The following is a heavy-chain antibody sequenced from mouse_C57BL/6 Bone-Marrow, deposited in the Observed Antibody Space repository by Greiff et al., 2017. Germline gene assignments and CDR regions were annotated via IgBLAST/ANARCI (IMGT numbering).Heavy chain of an antibody. D-gene: IGHD3-2*02. V-gene: IGHV1-58*01. CDR2: IYIGNGYT. CDR3: ERGAAQAPFAY. J-gene: IGHJ3*01. Sequence: EVQLVESGAELVRPWSSVTMSCTTSGYTFTSYGINWVKQRSGQGQEWIGYIYIGNGYTEYNEKFKGKATLTSDTSSSTAYMQLSSLTSEDSAISFCERGAAQAPFAYWGQGTLVTVSA. CDR1: GYTFTSYG.